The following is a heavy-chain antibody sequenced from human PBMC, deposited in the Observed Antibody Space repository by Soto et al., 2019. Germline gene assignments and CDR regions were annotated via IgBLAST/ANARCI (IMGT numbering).Heavy chain of an antibody. J-gene: IGHJ4*02. Sequence: SETLSLTCAVYGGSFSGYYWSWIRQPPGKGLEWIGEINHSGSTNYNPSLKSRVTISVDTSKNQFSLKLSSVTAADTAVYYCARGRRSSGWFPVPAQDDYWGQGTLVTVSS. V-gene: IGHV4-34*01. CDR2: INHSGST. D-gene: IGHD6-19*01. CDR3: ARGRRSSGWFPVPAQDDY. CDR1: GGSFSGYY.